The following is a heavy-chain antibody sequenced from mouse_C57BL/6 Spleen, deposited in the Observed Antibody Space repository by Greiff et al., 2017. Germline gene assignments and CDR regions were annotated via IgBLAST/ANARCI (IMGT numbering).Heavy chain of an antibody. J-gene: IGHJ3*01. CDR3: ARDYYDSPWFAY. CDR2: ISDGGSYT. V-gene: IGHV5-4*01. Sequence: VKVVESGGGLVKPGGSLKLSCAASGFTFSSYAMSWVRQTPEKRLEWVATISDGGSYTYYPDNVKGRFTISRDNAKNNLYLQMSHLKSEDTAVYYCARDYYDSPWFAYWGQGTLVTVSA. CDR1: GFTFSSYA. D-gene: IGHD2-4*01.